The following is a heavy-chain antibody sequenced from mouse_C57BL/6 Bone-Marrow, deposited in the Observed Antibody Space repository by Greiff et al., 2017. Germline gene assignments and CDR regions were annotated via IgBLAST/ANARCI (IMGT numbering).Heavy chain of an antibody. CDR2: IDPSDSYT. CDR1: GYTFTSYW. CDR3: ARGGCAY. V-gene: IGHV1-50*01. Sequence: QVQLQQPGAELVKPGASVTLSCKASGYTFTSYWMQWVKQRPGQGLEWIGEIDPSDSYTNYNQKFKGKATLTVDTSSSTAYMQLSSLTSEDSAVYYCARGGCAYWGQGTLVTVSA. J-gene: IGHJ3*01.